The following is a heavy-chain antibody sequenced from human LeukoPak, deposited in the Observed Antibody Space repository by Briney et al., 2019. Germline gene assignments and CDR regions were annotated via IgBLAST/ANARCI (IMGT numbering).Heavy chain of an antibody. J-gene: IGHJ4*02. Sequence: GGSLRLSCAGSGFTFSSYWMHWVRQAPGKGLVWVSRIKYDGSSAYYADSVRGRFTISRDNAKSTLYLQMNSLRVEDTAVYYCARVHYYDSSGYSHWGQGTLVTVSS. D-gene: IGHD3-22*01. CDR1: GFTFSSYW. CDR2: IKYDGSSA. CDR3: ARVHYYDSSGYSH. V-gene: IGHV3-74*01.